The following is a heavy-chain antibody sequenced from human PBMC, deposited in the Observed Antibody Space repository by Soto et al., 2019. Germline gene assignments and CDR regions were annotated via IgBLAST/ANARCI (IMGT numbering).Heavy chain of an antibody. CDR2: IKQDGSEK. D-gene: IGHD2-15*01. CDR1: GFTFSRYW. CDR3: ARVPSRDGYCSGGSCYYYYGMDV. Sequence: PGGSLRLSCAASGFTFSRYWMSWVRQAPGKGLEWVANIKQDGSEKYYVDSVKGRFTISRDNAKNSLYLQMNSLRAEDTAVYYCARVPSRDGYCSGGSCYYYYGMDVWGQGTTVTVSS. V-gene: IGHV3-7*03. J-gene: IGHJ6*02.